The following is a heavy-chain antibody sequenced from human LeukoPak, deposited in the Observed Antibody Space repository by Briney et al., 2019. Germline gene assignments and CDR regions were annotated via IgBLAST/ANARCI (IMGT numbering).Heavy chain of an antibody. CDR3: ARAKGDLFNGFYFDY. J-gene: IGHJ4*02. CDR2: INPHSGGT. D-gene: IGHD3-9*01. CDR1: GYTFNGNY. Sequence: ASVKVSCQASGYTFNGNYIHWMRQAPGQGLEWMGWINPHSGGTNSAQKFQGWVTMTRDTSISTAYIELSRLTSDDTAIYYCARAKGDLFNGFYFDYWGQGTLITVSS. V-gene: IGHV1-2*04.